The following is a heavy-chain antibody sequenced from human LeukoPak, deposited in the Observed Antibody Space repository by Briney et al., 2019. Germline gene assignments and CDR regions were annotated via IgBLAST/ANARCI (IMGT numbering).Heavy chain of an antibody. V-gene: IGHV3-23*01. Sequence: GGSLRLSCAASGFTFSTYAMTWVRQAPGKGLEWVSALTGSGGSTYYADSVKGRFTISRDNSKNTVYLQMNSLRAEDTAVYYCAARYSRWLDYFDYWGQGTLVTVSS. CDR1: GFTFSTYA. D-gene: IGHD4-23*01. J-gene: IGHJ4*02. CDR2: LTGSGGST. CDR3: AARYSRWLDYFDY.